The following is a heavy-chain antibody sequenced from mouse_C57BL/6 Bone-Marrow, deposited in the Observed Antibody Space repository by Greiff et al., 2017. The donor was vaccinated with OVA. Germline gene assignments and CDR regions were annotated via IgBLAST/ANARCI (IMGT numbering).Heavy chain of an antibody. CDR2: IYPGSGST. D-gene: IGHD2-4*01. V-gene: IGHV1-55*01. CDR1: GYTFTSYW. Sequence: QVQLQQPGAELVKPGASVKMSCKASGYTFTSYWITWVKQRPGQGLEWIGDIYPGSGSTNYNEKFKSKAKLTVDTSSSTVYRQLSSLTSEDSAVYYCARGLSAYWGQGTLVTVSA. J-gene: IGHJ3*01. CDR3: ARGLSAY.